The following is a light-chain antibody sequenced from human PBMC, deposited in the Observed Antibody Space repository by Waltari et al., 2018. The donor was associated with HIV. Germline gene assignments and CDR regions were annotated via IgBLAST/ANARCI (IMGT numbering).Light chain of an antibody. J-gene: IGKJ1*01. CDR2: DAS. CDR3: QQRSNWPRT. Sequence: EIVLTQSPATLSLSPGERATLSCRASQSVSSSLAWYQQKPDQAPRLLIYDASNRATGIPARFSGNGSGTDFTLTISSLEPEDFAVYYCQQRSNWPRTFGQGTKVEIK. V-gene: IGKV3-11*01. CDR1: QSVSSS.